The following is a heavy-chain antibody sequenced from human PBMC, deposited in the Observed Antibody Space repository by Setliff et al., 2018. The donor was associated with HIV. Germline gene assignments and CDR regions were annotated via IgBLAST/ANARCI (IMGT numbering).Heavy chain of an antibody. V-gene: IGHV3-48*03. J-gene: IGHJ4*02. D-gene: IGHD2-2*01. CDR1: GFTFGNYE. CDR2: SGFSGSTR. Sequence: GGSLRLSCAASGFTFGNYEMNWVRQAPGKGLEWVSYSGFSGSTRYTDSVKGRFTISRDNARNSLYLQMNNLRVEDTAVYYCAKHSTNYYSAPFDYWGQGTLVTVSS. CDR3: AKHSTNYYSAPFDY.